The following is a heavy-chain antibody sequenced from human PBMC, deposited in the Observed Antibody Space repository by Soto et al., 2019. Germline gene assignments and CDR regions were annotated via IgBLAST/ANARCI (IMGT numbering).Heavy chain of an antibody. V-gene: IGHV3-33*04. J-gene: IGHJ6*02. CDR3: ARDDIPGRGVSIYGMDV. CDR1: GFSLSRFW. D-gene: IGHD6-19*01. Sequence: GVSLRLSCVPSGFSLSRFWLSSARQTPGKSHEWVAALCLVESNEYYAECVKRRFTISRDNSKNTLYLQMNSLRAEDTAVYYCARDDIPGRGVSIYGMDVWGQGTTVTVSS. CDR2: LCLVESNE.